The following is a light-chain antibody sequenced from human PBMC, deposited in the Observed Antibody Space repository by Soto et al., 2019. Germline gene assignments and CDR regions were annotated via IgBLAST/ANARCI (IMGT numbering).Light chain of an antibody. V-gene: IGLV2-14*01. J-gene: IGLJ1*01. Sequence: QSALTQPASVSGSPGQSITISCTGTSSDVGGYNYVSWYQQHPGKAPKLMIYEVSNRPSGVSNRLSGYKSGNTASLTISGLQAEDDADYYCSSYTSSSTPYVFGTGTKVSVL. CDR2: EVS. CDR1: SSDVGGYNY. CDR3: SSYTSSSTPYV.